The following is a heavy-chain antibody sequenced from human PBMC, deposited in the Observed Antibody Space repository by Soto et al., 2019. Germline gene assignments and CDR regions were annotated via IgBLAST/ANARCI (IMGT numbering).Heavy chain of an antibody. CDR1: GYTFTSYG. D-gene: IGHD3-3*01. J-gene: IGHJ3*02. CDR2: ISAYNGNT. Sequence: ASVKVSCKASGYTFTSYGISWVRQAPGQGLEWMGWISAYNGNTNYAQKLQGRVTMTTDTSTSTAYMELRSLRSDDTAVYYCARDARHSGITIFGVVIPDDAFDIWGQGTMVTVSS. V-gene: IGHV1-18*01. CDR3: ARDARHSGITIFGVVIPDDAFDI.